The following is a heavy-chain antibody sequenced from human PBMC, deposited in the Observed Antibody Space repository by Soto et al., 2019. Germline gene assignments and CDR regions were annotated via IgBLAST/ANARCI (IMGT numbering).Heavy chain of an antibody. D-gene: IGHD2-2*02. CDR2: VNHNIGNT. V-gene: IGHV1-2*02. J-gene: IGHJ4*02. Sequence: QGQLVQSGAEVKRPGASVKVSCKASGYTFTDTFLHWLRQAPGQRPEWMGWVNHNIGNTHYARKCQGRVTLTRDTSIAAAYIELVGLESDDSAFYFCARAIPRNVLGFDYWGQGTLVTGSS. CDR3: ARAIPRNVLGFDY. CDR1: GYTFTDTF.